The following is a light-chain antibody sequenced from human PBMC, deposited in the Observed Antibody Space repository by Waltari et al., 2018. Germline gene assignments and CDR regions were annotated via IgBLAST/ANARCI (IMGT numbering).Light chain of an antibody. J-gene: IGLJ2*01. CDR2: DVS. CDR1: SSTVGAYNY. Sequence: QSALTQPASVSGSPGQSITIPCTGPSSTVGAYNYSSWYQPHPGKAPKIMIYDVSNRPSGVSNRFSGSKSGNTASLTISGLQAEDEADYYCSSYRRSDTLVFGGGTKVTVL. CDR3: SSYRRSDTLV. V-gene: IGLV2-14*03.